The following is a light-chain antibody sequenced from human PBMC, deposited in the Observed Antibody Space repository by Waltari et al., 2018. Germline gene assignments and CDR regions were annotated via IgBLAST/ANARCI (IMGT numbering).Light chain of an antibody. J-gene: IGKJ2*01. Sequence: DIQMTQSPSSVSASVGARVDITCRASQGISSWLAWYQQKPGKAHELLIYTASTLQSGVPSRFSGSGSGTDFTLTISSLQPEDIATYYCQHTNSFPFTFGQGTKLELK. CDR1: QGISSW. CDR3: QHTNSFPFT. V-gene: IGKV1-12*01. CDR2: TAS.